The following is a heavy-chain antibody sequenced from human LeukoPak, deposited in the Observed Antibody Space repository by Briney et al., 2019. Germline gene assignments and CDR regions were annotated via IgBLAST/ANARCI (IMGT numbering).Heavy chain of an antibody. D-gene: IGHD6-13*01. V-gene: IGHV3-33*01. CDR3: ARDSIAAAGTYFDY. CDR1: GFTFSSYG. CDR2: IWYDGSNK. J-gene: IGHJ4*02. Sequence: GGSLRLSCAASGFTFSSYGMHWVRQAPGKGLEWVAVIWYDGSNKYYADSVKGRFTISRDNSKNTLYLQINSLRAEDTAVYYCARDSIAAAGTYFDYWGQGTLVTVSS.